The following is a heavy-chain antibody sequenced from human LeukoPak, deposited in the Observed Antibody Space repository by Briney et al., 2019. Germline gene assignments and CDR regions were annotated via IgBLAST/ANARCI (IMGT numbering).Heavy chain of an antibody. D-gene: IGHD5-18*01. CDR1: GFTFSSYA. CDR3: AKDYWGRIQLWSTPPDYFDY. Sequence: PGGSLRLSCAASGFTFSSYAMSWDRQAPGKGLEWVSAISGSGCSTYYADSVKGRFTISRDKSKNRLYLQMNSLRAEDTAVYYCAKDYWGRIQLWSTPPDYFDYWGQGTLVTVSS. J-gene: IGHJ4*02. V-gene: IGHV3-23*01. CDR2: ISGSGCST.